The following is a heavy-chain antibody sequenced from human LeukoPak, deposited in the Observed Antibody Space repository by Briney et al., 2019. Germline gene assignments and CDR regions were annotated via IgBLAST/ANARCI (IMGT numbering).Heavy chain of an antibody. CDR2: ISYDGNDK. CDR3: GKGECSSGWFPFDF. Sequence: PGGSLRLSCAASGFTFSNDGMHWVRQAPGKGLECVAVISYDGNDKFYVGSVEGRFTISRDNSKNTLYLQMNSLRAEDTAVYYCGKGECSSGWFPFDFWGQGTLVTVSS. J-gene: IGHJ4*02. D-gene: IGHD6-19*01. V-gene: IGHV3-30*18. CDR1: GFTFSNDG.